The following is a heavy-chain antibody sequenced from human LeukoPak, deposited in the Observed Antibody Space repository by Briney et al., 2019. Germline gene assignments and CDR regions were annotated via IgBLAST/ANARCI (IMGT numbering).Heavy chain of an antibody. CDR2: IIPIFGIA. D-gene: IGHD6-13*01. CDR1: GWTDRSYA. V-gene: IGHV1-69*04. CDR3: ARGLKSSSWYGNWFDP. J-gene: IGHJ5*02. Sequence: RGSGVPVSCLATGWTDRSYAISWVRQAPGQGLEWMGRIIPIFGIANYAQKFQGRVTITADKSTSTAYMELSSLRSEDTAVYYCARGLKSSSWYGNWFDPWGQGTLVTVSS.